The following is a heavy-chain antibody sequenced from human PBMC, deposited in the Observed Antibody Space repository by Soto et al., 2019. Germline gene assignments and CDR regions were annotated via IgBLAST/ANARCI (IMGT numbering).Heavy chain of an antibody. CDR3: ARRTSCVDY. J-gene: IGHJ4*02. Sequence: QTTLKESGPTLVKPTQTLTLTCTFSGFSLSTSGLGVAWIRQPPGKALEWLAMLYWNDDKRYNPSLRSRLTIGKDTSKHQVVLTMANVDPVDTATYYCARRTSCVDYLGQGTLVTVSS. V-gene: IGHV2-5*01. CDR1: GFSLSTSGLG. CDR2: LYWNDDK.